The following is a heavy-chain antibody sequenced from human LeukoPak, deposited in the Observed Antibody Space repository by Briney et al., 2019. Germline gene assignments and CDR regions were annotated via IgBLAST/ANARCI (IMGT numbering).Heavy chain of an antibody. CDR1: GYTFTSXX. D-gene: IGHD2-21*02. CDR3: ARTLTLPNWFDP. J-gene: IGHJ5*02. V-gene: IGHV1-46*01. Sequence: ASVKVSCKXSGYTFTSXXXXXXXXXPXXXXXXMGIINXSGGSTSYAXKFQGXVTMTXXXSTSTVYMGLSSLRSEDTAVYYCARTLTLPNWFDPWGQGTLVTVSS. CDR2: INXSGGST.